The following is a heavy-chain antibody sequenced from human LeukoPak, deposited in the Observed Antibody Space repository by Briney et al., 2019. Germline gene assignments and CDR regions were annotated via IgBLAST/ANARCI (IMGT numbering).Heavy chain of an antibody. J-gene: IGHJ6*01. CDR1: GGSFSGYY. V-gene: IGHV4-34*01. Sequence: PSETLSLTCAVYGGSFSGYYWSWIRQPPGKGLEWIGEINHSGSTNYNPSLKSRVTISVDTSKNQFSLKLSSVTAADTAVYYCARVGRYYYGMDVWGQGTTVTVSS. CDR3: ARVGRYYYGMDV. CDR2: INHSGST.